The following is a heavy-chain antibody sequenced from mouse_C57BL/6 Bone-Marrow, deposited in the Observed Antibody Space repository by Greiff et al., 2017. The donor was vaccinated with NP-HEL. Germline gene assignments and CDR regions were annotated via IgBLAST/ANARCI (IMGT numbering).Heavy chain of an antibody. CDR1: GYTFTEYT. Sequence: LVESGAELVKPGASVKLSCKASGYTFTEYTIHWVKQRSGQGLEWIGWFYPGSGSIKYNEKFKDKATLTADKSSSTVYMELSRLTSEDSAVYFCARHEDDGYYVSIPFAYWGQGTLVTVSA. CDR2: FYPGSGSI. J-gene: IGHJ3*01. D-gene: IGHD2-3*01. CDR3: ARHEDDGYYVSIPFAY. V-gene: IGHV1-62-2*01.